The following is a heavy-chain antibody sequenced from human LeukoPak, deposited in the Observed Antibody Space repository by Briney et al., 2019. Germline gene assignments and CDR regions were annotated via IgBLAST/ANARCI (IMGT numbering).Heavy chain of an antibody. CDR1: GFTFSSHR. CDR2: INNDGSST. CDR3: APALTAMTF. V-gene: IGHV3-74*01. D-gene: IGHD4-17*01. Sequence: GRSLRLSCAASGFTFSSHRMHWVRQAPGKGLVWVSHINNDGSSTNYADSVKGRFTISRDNAKNTLYLQMNSLRAEDTAVYYCAPALTAMTFWGQGILVTVSS. J-gene: IGHJ4*02.